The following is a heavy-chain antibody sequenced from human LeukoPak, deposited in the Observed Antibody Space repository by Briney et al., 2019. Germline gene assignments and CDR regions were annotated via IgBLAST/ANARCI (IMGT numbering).Heavy chain of an antibody. V-gene: IGHV4-59*01. Sequence: SETLSLTCTVSGGSISSYYWSWIRRPPGKGLEWIGYIYYSGSTNYNPSLKSRVTISVDTSKNQFSLKLSSVTAADTAVYYCARVGYSSGWFAHWYFDLWGRGTLVTVSS. J-gene: IGHJ2*01. CDR3: ARVGYSSGWFAHWYFDL. D-gene: IGHD6-19*01. CDR1: GGSISSYY. CDR2: IYYSGST.